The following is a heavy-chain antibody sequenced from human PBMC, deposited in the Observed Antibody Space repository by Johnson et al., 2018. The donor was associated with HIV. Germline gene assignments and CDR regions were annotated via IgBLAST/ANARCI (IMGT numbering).Heavy chain of an antibody. CDR3: ARAFPPSGYDFRGRSYAFDI. CDR2: ISYDGSTI. Sequence: QVQLVESGGGVVQPGRSLRLSCAASGFTFSSYAMHWVRQAPGKGLEWVAVISYDGSTIYYADSVKGRFTISRDNAKNSLYLQMNSLRAEDTAVYYCARAFPPSGYDFRGRSYAFDIWGQGTMVTVSS. V-gene: IGHV3-30*04. CDR1: GFTFSSYA. D-gene: IGHD5-12*01. J-gene: IGHJ3*02.